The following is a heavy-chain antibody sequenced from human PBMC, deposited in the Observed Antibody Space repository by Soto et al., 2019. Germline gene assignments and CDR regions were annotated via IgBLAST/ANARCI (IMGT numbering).Heavy chain of an antibody. Sequence: QVQLVESGGGVVQPGRSLRLSCAASGFTFSNYGMHWARQAPGKGLEWVAAILYDGSNKYYTDSVKGRFTISRDNSKNTLYLQMNSLRAEDTAVYDCAGGTYYFDYAGQGTVVTVSS. CDR2: ILYDGSNK. V-gene: IGHV3-33*01. CDR3: AGGTYYFDY. CDR1: GFTFSNYG. J-gene: IGHJ4*02. D-gene: IGHD1-26*01.